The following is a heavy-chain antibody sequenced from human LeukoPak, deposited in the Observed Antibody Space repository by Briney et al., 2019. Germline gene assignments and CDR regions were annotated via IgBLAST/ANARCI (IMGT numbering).Heavy chain of an antibody. J-gene: IGHJ4*02. Sequence: GGSLRLSCAASGFTFSNYDMHWVRQAAGKGLEWVSGIGTAGDTYYPGSVKGRFTISRENAKNSLYPQMNSLSAGDTAVYYCASSPAYSSSWYAIDNWGQGTLVTVSS. CDR1: GFTFSNYD. CDR2: IGTAGDT. V-gene: IGHV3-13*01. CDR3: ASSPAYSSSWYAIDN. D-gene: IGHD6-13*01.